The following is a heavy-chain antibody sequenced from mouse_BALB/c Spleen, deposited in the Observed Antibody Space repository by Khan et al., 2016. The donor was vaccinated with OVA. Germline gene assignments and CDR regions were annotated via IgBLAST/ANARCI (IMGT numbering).Heavy chain of an antibody. D-gene: IGHD1-3*01. CDR2: ISTGGAYT. CDR1: GFTFSTYG. V-gene: IGHV5-6*01. CDR3: ARLAYNFDGEGFAY. Sequence: EVQLVESGGDFVRPGGSLKLSCAASGFTFSTYGMSWVRQTPDKRLEWVATISTGGAYTYYPDSVKGRFTISRDNAKNTLYLPLSSLRSEDTAVYYGARLAYNFDGEGFAYWGQGTLVTVSA. J-gene: IGHJ3*01.